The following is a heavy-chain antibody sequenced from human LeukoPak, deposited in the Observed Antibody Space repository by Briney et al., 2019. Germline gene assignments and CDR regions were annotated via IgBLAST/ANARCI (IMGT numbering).Heavy chain of an antibody. CDR3: AREFHP. V-gene: IGHV4-59*01. CDR1: GASINNNF. CDR2: IYSSGSA. Sequence: PSETLSLTCTVSGASINNNFWTWIRQPPGEGLEWIGYIYSSGSANYNPSLKSRVIISGDTSKNQISLNLTSVTAADTAVYYCAREFHPWGQGTLVSVSS. J-gene: IGHJ5*02.